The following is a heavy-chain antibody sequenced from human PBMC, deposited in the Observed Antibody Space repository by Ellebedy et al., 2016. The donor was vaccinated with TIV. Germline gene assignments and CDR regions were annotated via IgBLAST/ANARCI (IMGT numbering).Heavy chain of an antibody. CDR1: GFTFDDYT. Sequence: GGSLRLSXAASGFTFDDYTMHWVRQAPGKGLEWVSLISWDGGSTYYADSVKGRFTISRDNSKNSLYLQMNSLRTEDTALYYCAKDFAYCSGGSCYPGMDVWGQGTTVTVSS. V-gene: IGHV3-43*01. CDR2: ISWDGGST. D-gene: IGHD2-15*01. J-gene: IGHJ6*02. CDR3: AKDFAYCSGGSCYPGMDV.